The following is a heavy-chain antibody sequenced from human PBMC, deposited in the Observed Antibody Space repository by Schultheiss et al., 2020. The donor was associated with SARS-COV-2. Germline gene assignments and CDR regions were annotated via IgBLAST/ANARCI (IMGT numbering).Heavy chain of an antibody. D-gene: IGHD5-12*01. Sequence: ASVKVSCKASGYTFTSYGISWVRQAPGQGLEWMGWISAYNGNRNYVQKFQGWVTMTRDTSTSTAYMELRSLRSDDTAVYYCARDLTGYSGYEDRGYYYYYGMDVWGQGTTVTVSS. CDR3: ARDLTGYSGYEDRGYYYYYGMDV. J-gene: IGHJ6*02. V-gene: IGHV1-18*01. CDR2: ISAYNGNR. CDR1: GYTFTSYG.